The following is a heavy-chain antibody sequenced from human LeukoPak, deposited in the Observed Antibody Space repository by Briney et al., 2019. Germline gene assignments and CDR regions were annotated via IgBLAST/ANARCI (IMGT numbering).Heavy chain of an antibody. Sequence: PGGSLRLSCAAPGFTFSSYGMHWVRQAPGKGLEWVAVISYDGSNKYYADSVKGRFTISRDNSKNTLYLQMNSLRAEDTAVYYCAKDLALIAVAALSLSLWGQGTLVTVSS. CDR2: ISYDGSNK. CDR3: AKDLALIAVAALSLSL. D-gene: IGHD6-13*01. CDR1: GFTFSSYG. V-gene: IGHV3-30*18. J-gene: IGHJ4*02.